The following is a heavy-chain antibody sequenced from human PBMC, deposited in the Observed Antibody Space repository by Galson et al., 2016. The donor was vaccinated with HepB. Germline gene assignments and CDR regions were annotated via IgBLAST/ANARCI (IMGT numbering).Heavy chain of an antibody. D-gene: IGHD3-16*01. CDR3: GKHGGFDY. CDR1: GFSFSTSG. V-gene: IGHV3-23*01. Sequence: SLRLSCAASGFSFSTSGMSWVRQTPGRGLEWVSGITGSGGTTHYADSVKGRFTISRDNSNNTLYLYMNSPGAGDTAVYYCGKHGGFDYWGQGALVTVSS. J-gene: IGHJ4*02. CDR2: ITGSGGTT.